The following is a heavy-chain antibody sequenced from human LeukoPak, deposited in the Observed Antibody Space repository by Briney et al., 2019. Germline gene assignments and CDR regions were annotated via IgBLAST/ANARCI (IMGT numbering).Heavy chain of an antibody. CDR1: GGTFSSYA. CDR2: IIPIFGTA. V-gene: IGHV1-69*01. Sequence: GSSVKVSCKASGGTFSSYAISWVRQAPGQGLEWMGGIIPIFGTANYAQKFQGRVTITADESTSTAYMELSSLRSEDTAVYYCARGFVDWLLPNSYGMDVWGKGTTVTVSS. CDR3: ARGFVDWLLPNSYGMDV. D-gene: IGHD3-9*01. J-gene: IGHJ6*04.